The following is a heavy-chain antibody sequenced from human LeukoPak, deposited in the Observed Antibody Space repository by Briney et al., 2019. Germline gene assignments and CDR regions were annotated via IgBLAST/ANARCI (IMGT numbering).Heavy chain of an antibody. CDR1: GYTFTSYD. CDR3: ARERTPYYYDSSGYSNVSPFDY. CDR2: MNPNSGNT. Sequence: ASVKVSCKASGYTFTSYDINWVRQATGQGLEWMGWMNPNSGNTGYAQKFQGRVTITADKSTSTAYMELSSLRSEDTAVYYCARERTPYYYDSSGYSNVSPFDYWGQGTLVTVSS. V-gene: IGHV1-8*01. J-gene: IGHJ4*02. D-gene: IGHD3-22*01.